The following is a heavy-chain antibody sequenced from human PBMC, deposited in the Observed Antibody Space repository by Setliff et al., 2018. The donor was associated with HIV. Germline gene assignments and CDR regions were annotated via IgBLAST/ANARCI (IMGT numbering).Heavy chain of an antibody. V-gene: IGHV1-18*01. CDR3: AREPPSSNPTLQYAFDL. Sequence: ASVKVSCKTSGYTFVKVGISWVRQAPGQGLEWLGWSSPNGNTKNHHKFEGRITMTTDTPTTTAFMELRSLTSDDTAVCFCAREPPSSNPTLQYAFDLWGQGTMFTVSS. J-gene: IGHJ3*01. CDR1: GYTFVKVG. CDR2: SSPNGNT. D-gene: IGHD4-4*01.